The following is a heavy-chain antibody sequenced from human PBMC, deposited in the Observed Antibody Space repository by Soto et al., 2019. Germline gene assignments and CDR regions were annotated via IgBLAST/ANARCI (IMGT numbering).Heavy chain of an antibody. CDR1: GGSMISYY. CDR3: ARVTGRYYYGMDV. J-gene: IGHJ6*02. CDR2: IYYAGST. Sequence: SETLSLTYTVSGGSMISYYWSWIRQPPGRGLEWIGLIYYAGSTKYNPSLKSRVTISVDTSKNQFSLTLTSVTAADTAVYYCARVTGRYYYGMDVWGQGTTVTVSS. V-gene: IGHV4-59*12.